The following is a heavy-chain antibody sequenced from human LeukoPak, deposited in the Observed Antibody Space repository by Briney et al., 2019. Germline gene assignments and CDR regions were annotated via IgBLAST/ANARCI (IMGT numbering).Heavy chain of an antibody. D-gene: IGHD3-10*01. Sequence: PGGSLRLSCAASGFTFRSHAMTWVRQAPGKGLEWVSTIDNSGSSTFYADSVRGRFTFSRDNSKNTLYLQMNSLRVDDTALYYCAKSRDSGTYTFDYWGQGTLVTVSS. CDR1: GFTFRSHA. V-gene: IGHV3-23*05. CDR2: IDNSGSST. J-gene: IGHJ4*02. CDR3: AKSRDSGTYTFDY.